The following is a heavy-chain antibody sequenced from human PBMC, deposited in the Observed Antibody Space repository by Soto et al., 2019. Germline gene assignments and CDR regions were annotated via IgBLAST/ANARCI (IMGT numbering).Heavy chain of an antibody. V-gene: IGHV6-1*01. CDR2: TYYRSNWFN. CDR3: ARLYASAWAFDY. D-gene: IGHD6-19*01. CDR1: GDSVSSNSAG. J-gene: IGHJ4*02. Sequence: SKTLSLTCAISGDSVSSNSAGWNWIRQSPSRGLEWLGRTYYRSNWFNDYAVSVKGRITINPDTSRNQFPLQLNSVTPEDTAVYYCARLYASAWAFDYWGQGTLVTVSS.